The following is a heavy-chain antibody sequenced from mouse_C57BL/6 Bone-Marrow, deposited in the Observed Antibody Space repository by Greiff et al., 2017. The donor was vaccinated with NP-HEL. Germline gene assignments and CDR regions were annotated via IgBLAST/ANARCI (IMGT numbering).Heavy chain of an antibody. J-gene: IGHJ4*01. D-gene: IGHD2-2*01. V-gene: IGHV1-81*01. Sequence: VQLQQSGAELARPGASVKLSCKASGYTFTSYGISWVKQRTGQGLEWIGEIYPRSGNTYYNEKFKGKATLTADKSSSTAYMELRSLTSEDSAVYFCARWWLRRRGYAMDYWGQGTSVTVSS. CDR2: IYPRSGNT. CDR3: ARWWLRRRGYAMDY. CDR1: GYTFTSYG.